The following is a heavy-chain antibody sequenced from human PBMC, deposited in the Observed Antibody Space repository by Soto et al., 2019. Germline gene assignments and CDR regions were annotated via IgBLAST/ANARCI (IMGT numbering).Heavy chain of an antibody. V-gene: IGHV1-2*04. J-gene: IGHJ3*02. D-gene: IGHD6-13*01. Sequence: SVKVSCKASGYTFPGYYMHWLRQAPGQGLEWMGWINPNSGGTNYAQKFQGWVTMTRDTSISTAYMELSRLRSDDTAVYYCARTAAGMAFDIWGQGTMVTVSS. CDR2: INPNSGGT. CDR3: ARTAAGMAFDI. CDR1: GYTFPGYY.